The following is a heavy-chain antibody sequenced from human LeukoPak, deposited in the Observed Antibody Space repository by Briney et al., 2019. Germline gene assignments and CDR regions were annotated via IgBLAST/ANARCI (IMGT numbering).Heavy chain of an antibody. CDR2: ISSSSSYI. CDR1: GFTFSSYS. CDR3: ARGVASRWGAFDI. V-gene: IGHV3-21*01. D-gene: IGHD3-3*01. Sequence: PGESLRLSCAASGFTFSSYSMNWVRQAPGKGLEWVSSISSSSSYIYYADSVKGRFTISRDNAKNSLYLQMNSLRAEDTAVYYCARGVASRWGAFDIWGQGTMVTVSS. J-gene: IGHJ3*02.